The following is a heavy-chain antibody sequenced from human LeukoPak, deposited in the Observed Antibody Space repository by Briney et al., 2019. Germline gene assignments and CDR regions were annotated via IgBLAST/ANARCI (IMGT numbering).Heavy chain of an antibody. J-gene: IGHJ6*03. CDR1: GYTFTSYD. D-gene: IGHD6-19*01. CDR2: MNPNSGNT. V-gene: IGHV1-8*03. Sequence: GASVKVSCKASGYTFTSYDSNWVRQATGQGLEWMGWMNPNSGNTGYAQKFQGRVTITRNTSISTAYMELSSLRSEDTAVYYCARGASSGWYGVHVYYMDVWGKGTTVTVSS. CDR3: ARGASSGWYGVHVYYMDV.